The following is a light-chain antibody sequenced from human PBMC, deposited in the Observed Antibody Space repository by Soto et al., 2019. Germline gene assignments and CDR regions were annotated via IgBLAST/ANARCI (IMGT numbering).Light chain of an antibody. CDR3: SSYTSSSTRV. Sequence: QSVLTQPASVSGSPGQSITISCTGTSSDVGGYNYVSWYQQHPGKAPKLMIYDVSNRPSGVSNRFSGSKSGNTASLTISGLQVEDEADYYCSSYTSSSTRVFGTGTKATVL. V-gene: IGLV2-14*01. CDR1: SSDVGGYNY. J-gene: IGLJ1*01. CDR2: DVS.